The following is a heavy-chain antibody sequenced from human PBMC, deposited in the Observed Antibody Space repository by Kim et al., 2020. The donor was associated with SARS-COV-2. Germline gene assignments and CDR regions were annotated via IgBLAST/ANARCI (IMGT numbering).Heavy chain of an antibody. CDR3: ERVLDCGGYCYGAFDL. J-gene: IGHJ3*01. CDR1: GFTFSSYS. D-gene: IGHD2-21*02. Sequence: GGSLRLSCAASGFTFSSYSMNWVRQAPGKVLEWVSFIRSSSSYIYYADSVKGRFTISRDNAKNSLYLQMNSLSAADTAVYYGERVLDCGGYCYGAFDLWG. V-gene: IGHV3-21*01. CDR2: IRSSSSYI.